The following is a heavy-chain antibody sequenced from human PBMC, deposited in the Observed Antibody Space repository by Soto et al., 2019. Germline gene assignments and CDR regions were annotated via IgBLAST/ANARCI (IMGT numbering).Heavy chain of an antibody. CDR2: IYYSGST. D-gene: IGHD3-3*01. CDR3: ARRENDFWSGYHEYYMDV. Sequence: TSETLSLTCTVSGGSISSSSYYWGWIRQPPGKGLEWIGSIYYSGSTYYNPSLKSRVTISVDTSKNQFSLKLSSVTAADTAVYYCARRENDFWSGYHEYYMDVWGKGTTVTVSS. V-gene: IGHV4-39*01. CDR1: GGSISSSSYY. J-gene: IGHJ6*03.